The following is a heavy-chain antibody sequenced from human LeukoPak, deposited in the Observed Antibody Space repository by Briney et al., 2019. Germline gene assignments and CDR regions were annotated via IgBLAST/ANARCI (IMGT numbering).Heavy chain of an antibody. CDR2: LSYDGSNK. D-gene: IGHD6-19*01. V-gene: IGHV3-30*04. J-gene: IGHJ4*02. CDR3: ASIAVAGDFDY. CDR1: GFTFSSYA. Sequence: GGSLRLSCAASGFTFSSYAMHWVRQAPGKGLEWAAVLSYDGSNKYYADSVKGRFTISRDNSKNTLYLQMNSLRAEDTAVYYCASIAVAGDFDYWGQGTLVTVSS.